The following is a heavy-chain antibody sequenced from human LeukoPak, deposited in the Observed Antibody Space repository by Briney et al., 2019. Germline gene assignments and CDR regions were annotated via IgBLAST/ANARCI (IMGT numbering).Heavy chain of an antibody. D-gene: IGHD3-16*01. J-gene: IGHJ4*02. CDR3: ARTSDLWGETDY. V-gene: IGHV1-2*02. CDR2: INPNSGGT. CDR1: VYTFTGYY. Sequence: GASVKVSFKASVYTFTGYYMHWGRQAPGQGLEWMGWINPNSGGTNYAQKFQSRVTMTRDTSISTAYMELSRLRSDDTAVYYCARTSDLWGETDYWGQGTLVTVSS.